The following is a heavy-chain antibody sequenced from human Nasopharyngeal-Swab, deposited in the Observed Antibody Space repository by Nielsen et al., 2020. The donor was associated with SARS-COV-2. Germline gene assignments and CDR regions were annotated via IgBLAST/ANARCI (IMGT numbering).Heavy chain of an antibody. J-gene: IGHJ4*02. CDR2: ISTSSSTI. CDR1: GFTFRNYN. V-gene: IGHV3-48*04. D-gene: IGHD3-10*01. CDR3: ARATDTSTYGSYY. Sequence: GESLKISCVASGFTFRNYNINWVRQAPGRGLEWVSYISTSSSTIHYADSVKGRFTISRDNAKDSLYLQMSSLRAEDTAFYYCARATDTSTYGSYYWGQGTLVTVSS.